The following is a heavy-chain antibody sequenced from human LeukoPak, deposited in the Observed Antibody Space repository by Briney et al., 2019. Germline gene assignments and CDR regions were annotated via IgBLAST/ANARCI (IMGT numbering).Heavy chain of an antibody. D-gene: IGHD4-17*01. J-gene: IGHJ3*02. CDR3: ARLGITYGDYVTYDAFDI. CDR1: GGSISSGSYY. CDR2: IYYSGST. V-gene: IGHV4-39*07. Sequence: PSETLSLTCTVSGGSISSGSYYWSWIRQPPGKGLERFGGIYYSGSTYYNPCLKSRVTISVDTSKNQFSLKLSSLTAADTAVYYCARLGITYGDYVTYDAFDIWGQGTMVTVSS.